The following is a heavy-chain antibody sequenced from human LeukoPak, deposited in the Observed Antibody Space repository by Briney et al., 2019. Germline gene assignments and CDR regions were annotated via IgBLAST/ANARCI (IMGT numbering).Heavy chain of an antibody. V-gene: IGHV3-30*18. Sequence: GGSLRLSCAASGFTFSSYGMHWVRQAPGKGLEWVAVISYDGSNKYYADSVKGRFTISRDNSKNTLYLQMNSLRAEDTAVYYCAKDGQKWGTQNYYYYMDVWGKGTTVTISS. J-gene: IGHJ6*03. D-gene: IGHD3-16*01. CDR2: ISYDGSNK. CDR1: GFTFSSYG. CDR3: AKDGQKWGTQNYYYYMDV.